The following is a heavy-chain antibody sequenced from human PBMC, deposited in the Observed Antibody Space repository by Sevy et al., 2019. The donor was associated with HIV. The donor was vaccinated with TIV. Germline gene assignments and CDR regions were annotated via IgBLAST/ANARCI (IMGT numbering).Heavy chain of an antibody. V-gene: IGHV4-34*01. CDR3: AAPSTQLDY. J-gene: IGHJ4*02. D-gene: IGHD2-2*01. Sequence: SETLSLTCAVYRGSFSAYFWSWIRQPPGKGLEWIGEINHSGSTNYNPSLKSRVTISVDTSNNQFSLKLSSLTAADTAVYYCAAPSTQLDYWGQGTLVTVSS. CDR2: INHSGST. CDR1: RGSFSAYF.